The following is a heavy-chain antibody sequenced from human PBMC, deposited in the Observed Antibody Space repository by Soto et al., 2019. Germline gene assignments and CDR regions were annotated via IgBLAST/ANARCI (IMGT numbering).Heavy chain of an antibody. CDR3: ARGMITFGGVIVRDYYGMDV. V-gene: IGHV3-7*03. CDR1: GFTFSSYW. CDR2: IKQDGSEK. J-gene: IGHJ6*02. Sequence: GGSLRLSCAASGFTFSSYWMSWVRQAPGKGLEWVANIKQDGSEKYYVDSVKGRFTISRDNAKNSLYLQMNSLRAEDTAVYYCARGMITFGGVIVRDYYGMDVSGQGTMCTVSS. D-gene: IGHD3-16*02.